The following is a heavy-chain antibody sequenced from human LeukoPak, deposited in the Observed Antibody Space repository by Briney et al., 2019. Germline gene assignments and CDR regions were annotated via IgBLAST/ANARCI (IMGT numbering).Heavy chain of an antibody. V-gene: IGHV3-7*01. J-gene: IGHJ4*02. D-gene: IGHD2-15*01. CDR1: GFTFHNNW. Sequence: GGSLRLSCAASGFTFHNNWMSWVRQAPGKGLEWVANINQDGSEKNYVDSVKGRFTITRDNTRNSLFLQMYSLRAEDTAVYFCAREDGYCSGGNCYSYFDSWGQGTLVTVSS. CDR3: AREDGYCSGGNCYSYFDS. CDR2: INQDGSEK.